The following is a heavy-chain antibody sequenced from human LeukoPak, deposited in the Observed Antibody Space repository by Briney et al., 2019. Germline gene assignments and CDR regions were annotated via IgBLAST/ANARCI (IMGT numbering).Heavy chain of an antibody. Sequence: GGSLRLSCAVSGAAFSILAMHWVRQCPGKGLEFVSAIGGDGATTHYADSVRGRFTISRDNSKNTVHLQMGSLRPEDMAVYYCATGYNYYYDYWGQETLVSVSS. CDR2: IGGDGATT. CDR1: GAAFSILA. J-gene: IGHJ4*02. V-gene: IGHV3-64*02. CDR3: ATGYNYYYDY. D-gene: IGHD5-18*01.